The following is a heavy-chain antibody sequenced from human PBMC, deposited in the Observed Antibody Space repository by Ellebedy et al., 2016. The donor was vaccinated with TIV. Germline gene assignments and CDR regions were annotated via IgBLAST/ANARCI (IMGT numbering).Heavy chain of an antibody. D-gene: IGHD3-10*01. CDR2: INPNNGGT. CDR3: TRGPSGGYFDY. V-gene: IGHV1-2*02. J-gene: IGHJ4*02. CDR1: GYIFTDYY. Sequence: AASVKVSCKVSGYIFTDYYIHWFRQAPGQEFEWMGWINPNNGGTNYAQKFQDRVTMTRDTTISTVYMYLSRLTSDDTAVYYCTRGPSGGYFDYWGQGTLVPVSS.